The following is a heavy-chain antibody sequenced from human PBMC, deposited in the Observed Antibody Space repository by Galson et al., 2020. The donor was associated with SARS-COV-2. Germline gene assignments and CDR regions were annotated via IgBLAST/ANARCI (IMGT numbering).Heavy chain of an antibody. V-gene: IGHV3-11*01. CDR2: ISSSGSTI. CDR3: AREERFLMGGAFAV. CDR1: GFTFSDYY. J-gene: IGHJ3*01. Sequence: GESLKISCAASGFTFSDYYMSWIRQAPGKGLEWVSYISSSGSTIYYADSVKGRFSISRDNAKNSLYLQMNSLRADDTAVYYCAREERFLMGGAFAVWGQGTMVTVSS. D-gene: IGHD1-1*01.